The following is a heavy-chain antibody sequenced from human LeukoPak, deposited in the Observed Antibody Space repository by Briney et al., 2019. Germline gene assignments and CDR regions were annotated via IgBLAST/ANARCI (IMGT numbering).Heavy chain of an antibody. D-gene: IGHD2-2*01. CDR1: GGSISSYY. J-gene: IGHJ1*01. CDR3: ASYCSSTSCHGFQH. V-gene: IGHV4-59*01. Sequence: PSETLSLTCTVSGGSISSYYWSWIRQPPGKGLEWIGYIYCSGSTNYNPSLKSRVTISVDTSKNQFSLKLSSVTAADTAVYYCASYCSSTSCHGFQHWGQGTLVTVSS. CDR2: IYCSGST.